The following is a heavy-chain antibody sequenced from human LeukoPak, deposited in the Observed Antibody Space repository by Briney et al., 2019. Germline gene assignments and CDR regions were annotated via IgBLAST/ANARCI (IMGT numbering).Heavy chain of an antibody. CDR2: ISGSGDST. CDR3: VRRAAVRGMDF. Sequence: GGSLRPSCTASGFIFDTHTLTWVRQAPGKGLEWVASISGSGDSTNYGDSVKGRFTISRDNFKRTVHLEMSNLRADDTAMYYCVRRAAVRGMDFWGLGTTVIVSS. V-gene: IGHV3-23*01. D-gene: IGHD1-14*01. CDR1: GFIFDTHT. J-gene: IGHJ6*02.